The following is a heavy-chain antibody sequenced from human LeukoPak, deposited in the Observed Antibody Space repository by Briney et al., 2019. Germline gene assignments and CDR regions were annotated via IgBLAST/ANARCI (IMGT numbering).Heavy chain of an antibody. J-gene: IGHJ4*02. CDR3: ARLGTTVPPDY. CDR1: GVSFSGYY. CDR2: INHSGTT. Sequence: SETLSLTCAVSGVSFSGYYWSWIRQPPGKGLEWIGEINHSGTTNCNPSLRSRVTISVDTSKNQFSLKLSSVTAADTAVYYCARLGTTVPPDYWGQGTLVTVSS. D-gene: IGHD4-17*01. V-gene: IGHV4-34*01.